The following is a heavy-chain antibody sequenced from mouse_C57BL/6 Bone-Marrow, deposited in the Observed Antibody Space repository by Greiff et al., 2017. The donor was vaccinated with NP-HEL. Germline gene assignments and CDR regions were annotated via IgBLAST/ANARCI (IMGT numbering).Heavy chain of an antibody. J-gene: IGHJ4*01. CDR3: TLFYYGNYDAMDY. D-gene: IGHD2-1*01. CDR2: IDPENGDT. V-gene: IGHV14-4*01. Sequence: EVQLQQSGAELVRPAASVKLSCTASGFNIKDDYMHWVKQRPEQGLEWIGWIDPENGDTEYASKFQGKATITADTSSNTAYLQLSSLTSEDTAVYYCTLFYYGNYDAMDYWGQGTSVTVSS. CDR1: GFNIKDDY.